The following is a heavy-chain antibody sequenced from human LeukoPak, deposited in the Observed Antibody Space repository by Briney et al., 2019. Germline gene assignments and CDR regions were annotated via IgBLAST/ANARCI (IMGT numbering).Heavy chain of an antibody. CDR3: TTNDAFDI. Sequence: PGGSLRLSCAASGFTFSSYSMNWVRQAPGKGLEWVGHIKTKSDGGPTDYAAPVKGRFTISRDDSKNTLYLQMNSLKTEDTAVYYCTTNDAFDIWGQGTMVTVSS. CDR2: IKTKSDGGPT. J-gene: IGHJ3*02. CDR1: GFTFSSYS. V-gene: IGHV3-15*01.